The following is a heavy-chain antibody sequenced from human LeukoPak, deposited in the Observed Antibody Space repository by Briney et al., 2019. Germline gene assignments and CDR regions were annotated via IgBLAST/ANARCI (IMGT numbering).Heavy chain of an antibody. Sequence: PSETLSLTCTVSGGSISSYYWSWIRQPPGKGLEWIGYIYYSGSTNYNPSLKSRVTISVDTSKNQFSLKLGSVTAADTAVYYCAASEEGYCSGGSCYNWFDPWGQGTLVTVSS. CDR3: AASEEGYCSGGSCYNWFDP. V-gene: IGHV4-59*01. D-gene: IGHD2-15*01. CDR2: IYYSGST. J-gene: IGHJ5*02. CDR1: GGSISSYY.